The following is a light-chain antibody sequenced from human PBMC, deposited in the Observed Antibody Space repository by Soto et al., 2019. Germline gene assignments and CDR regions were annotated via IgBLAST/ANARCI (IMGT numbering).Light chain of an antibody. J-gene: IGKJ4*02. V-gene: IGKV3-11*01. CDR2: DAS. Sequence: EIVLTQSPATLSLSPGERGTLSCRASQSVSSYLAWYQQRPGQAPRLLIYDASNRATGIPARFSGSGSGTDFTLTISSLEPEDFAVYYCQQRSNWPGFGGGTKVEIK. CDR1: QSVSSY. CDR3: QQRSNWPG.